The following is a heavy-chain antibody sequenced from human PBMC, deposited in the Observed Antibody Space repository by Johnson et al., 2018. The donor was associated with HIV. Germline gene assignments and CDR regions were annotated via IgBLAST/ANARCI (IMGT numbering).Heavy chain of an antibody. CDR3: ARGFEQLDDAFDI. V-gene: IGHV3-66*02. CDR1: GFTISNNY. Sequence: VQVLESGGNLVQPGGSLRLSCAASGFTISNNYMSWVRQAPGKGLEWVSIIYSGGSAFYADSVKGRFTISRDNSKNTLYLQMNSLRAEDTAVYYCARGFEQLDDAFDIWGQGTMVTVSS. J-gene: IGHJ3*02. D-gene: IGHD1-1*01. CDR2: IYSGGSA.